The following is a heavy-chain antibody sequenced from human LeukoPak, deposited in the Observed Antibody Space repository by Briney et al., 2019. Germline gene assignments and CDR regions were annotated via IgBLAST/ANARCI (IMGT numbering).Heavy chain of an antibody. CDR3: ARVDYDSSGYNYYYMDV. Sequence: PSETLSLTCNVSGYSITSGYYWGWIRQPPGKGLEWIGNIDHRWSGRTYYNPSLKSRVTISVDTSKNQFSLKLSSVTAADTAVYYCARVDYDSSGYNYYYMDVWGKGTTVTVSS. D-gene: IGHD3-22*01. V-gene: IGHV4-38-2*02. CDR1: GYSITSGYY. CDR2: IDHRWSGRT. J-gene: IGHJ6*03.